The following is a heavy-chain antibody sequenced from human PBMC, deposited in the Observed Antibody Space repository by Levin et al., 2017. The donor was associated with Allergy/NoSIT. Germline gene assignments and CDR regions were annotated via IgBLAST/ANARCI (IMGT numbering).Heavy chain of an antibody. CDR3: AKGHVDIVATPDDWYFDY. CDR1: GFTFSSYA. Sequence: GESLKISCAASGFTFSSYAMSWVRQAPGKGLEWVSAISGSGGSTYYADSVKGRFTISRDNSKNTLYLQMNSLRAEDTAVYYCAKGHVDIVATPDDWYFDYWGQGTLVTVSS. CDR2: ISGSGGST. D-gene: IGHD5-12*01. V-gene: IGHV3-23*01. J-gene: IGHJ4*02.